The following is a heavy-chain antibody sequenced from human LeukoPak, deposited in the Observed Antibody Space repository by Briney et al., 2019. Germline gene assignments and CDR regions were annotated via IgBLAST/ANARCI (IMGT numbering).Heavy chain of an antibody. J-gene: IGHJ4*02. D-gene: IGHD3-22*01. Sequence: GGSLRLSCAASGFTFDDYGMSWVRQAPGKGLEWVSGINWNGGSTGYADSVKGRFTISRDNAKNSLYLQMNGLRAEDTALYYCARDYNTYYYDSSGYSHPLLFDYWGQGTLVTVSS. CDR3: ARDYNTYYYDSSGYSHPLLFDY. V-gene: IGHV3-20*04. CDR1: GFTFDDYG. CDR2: INWNGGST.